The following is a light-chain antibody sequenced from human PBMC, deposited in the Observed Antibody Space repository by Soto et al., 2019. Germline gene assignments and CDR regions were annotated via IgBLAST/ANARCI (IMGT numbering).Light chain of an antibody. CDR2: GAS. CDR3: QQYNTRPQT. Sequence: EVVLTQSPATLSVSPGERATLSCRASQTVGSNLAWYQHKPGQAPRLLVSGASTRATGVPARFSGSGSGTEFALTISGLQSEDFTVYSCQQYNTRPQTFXQGTKVDIK. V-gene: IGKV3-15*01. CDR1: QTVGSN. J-gene: IGKJ1*01.